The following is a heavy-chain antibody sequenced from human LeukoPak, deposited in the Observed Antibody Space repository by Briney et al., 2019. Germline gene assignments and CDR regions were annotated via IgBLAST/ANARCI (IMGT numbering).Heavy chain of an antibody. Sequence: GGSLRLSCAASGVTLSSYAMSWARQAPGKGLEWVSAISGSGGSTYYADSVKGRFTISRDNSKNTLYLQMNSLRAEDTAVYYCAKDLPYYDSSGYYGAFDIWGQGTMVTVSS. D-gene: IGHD3-22*01. J-gene: IGHJ3*02. V-gene: IGHV3-23*01. CDR1: GVTLSSYA. CDR3: AKDLPYYDSSGYYGAFDI. CDR2: ISGSGGST.